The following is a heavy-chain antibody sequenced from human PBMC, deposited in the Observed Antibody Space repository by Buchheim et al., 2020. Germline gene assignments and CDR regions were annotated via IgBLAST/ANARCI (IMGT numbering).Heavy chain of an antibody. CDR2: VNHSGST. CDR1: GGSFSGYY. Sequence: QVQLQQWGAGLLKPSETLSLTCAVYGGSFSGYYWSWIRQPPGKGLEWIGEVNHSGSTNYNPSLKSRVTISVDTSKNQFSLKLSSVTAADTAVYYCASTSSYGDYAFDIWGQGT. D-gene: IGHD4-17*01. V-gene: IGHV4-34*01. J-gene: IGHJ3*02. CDR3: ASTSSYGDYAFDI.